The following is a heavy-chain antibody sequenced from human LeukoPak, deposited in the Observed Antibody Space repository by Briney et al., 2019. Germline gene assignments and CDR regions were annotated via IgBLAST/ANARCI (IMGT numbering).Heavy chain of an antibody. V-gene: IGHV1-18*01. CDR3: ARSRTYYDSSGCADY. Sequence: ASVKVSCKAPGYTFTSYGISWVRQAPGQGLEWMGWISAYNGNTNYAQKLQGRVTMTTDTSTSTAYMELRSLRSDDTAVYYCARSRTYYDSSGCADYWGQGTLVTVSS. D-gene: IGHD3-22*01. CDR1: GYTFTSYG. CDR2: ISAYNGNT. J-gene: IGHJ4*02.